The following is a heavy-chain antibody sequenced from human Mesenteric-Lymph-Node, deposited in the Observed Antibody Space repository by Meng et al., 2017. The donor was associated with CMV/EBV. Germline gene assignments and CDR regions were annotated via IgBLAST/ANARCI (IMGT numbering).Heavy chain of an antibody. Sequence: GGSLRLSCAASGFTFISYNLNWVRQAPGKGLEWVSSISTNSRYIYYADSVKGRFTISRDNAKKSLYLQMDSLRAEDTAVYYCARDPRSSGYPYFFDQWGQGTLVTVSS. V-gene: IGHV3-21*01. CDR3: ARDPRSSGYPYFFDQ. J-gene: IGHJ4*02. D-gene: IGHD3-22*01. CDR2: ISTNSRYI. CDR1: GFTFISYN.